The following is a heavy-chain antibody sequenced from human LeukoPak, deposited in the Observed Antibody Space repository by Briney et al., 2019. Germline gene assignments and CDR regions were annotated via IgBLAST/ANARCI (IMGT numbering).Heavy chain of an antibody. CDR2: IYTDSAI. CDR3: ARASNSPFDY. CDR1: GFIFSSYE. D-gene: IGHD2-21*01. V-gene: IGHV3-48*03. Sequence: GGSLRLSCAAPGFIFSSYEMSWVRQAPGKGLEWVSHIYTDSAIYQADSVKGRFTISRDNAKNSLYLQMNSLRAEDTAVYYCARASNSPFDYWGQGTLVTVSS. J-gene: IGHJ4*02.